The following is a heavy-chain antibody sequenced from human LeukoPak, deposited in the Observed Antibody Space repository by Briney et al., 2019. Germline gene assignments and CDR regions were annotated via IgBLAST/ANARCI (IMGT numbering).Heavy chain of an antibody. Sequence: GRSLRLSCAASGFTFSSYGMHWVRQAPGKGLEWVAVIWYDGSNKYYADSVKGRFTISRDNSKNTLYLQMNSLRAEDTAVYYCARVKRWFGELLNPWGQGTLVTVSS. CDR3: ARVKRWFGELLNP. CDR2: IWYDGSNK. V-gene: IGHV3-33*01. CDR1: GFTFSSYG. D-gene: IGHD3-10*01. J-gene: IGHJ5*02.